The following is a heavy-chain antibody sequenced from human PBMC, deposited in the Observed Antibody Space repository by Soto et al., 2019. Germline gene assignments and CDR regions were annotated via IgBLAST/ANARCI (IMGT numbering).Heavy chain of an antibody. CDR2: INAVNSNT. Sequence: QVQLVQSGAEVKKPGASVKVSCKASGYTFTDYTMHWVRQAPGQRLEWMGWINAVNSNTKYSQKFQGRVTITRDTSASTAYMELSSLRSEDTAVYYCARDLGYCSSTSCYDYYYYYMDVWGIGTTVTVSS. CDR3: ARDLGYCSSTSCYDYYYYYMDV. V-gene: IGHV1-3*01. D-gene: IGHD2-2*01. CDR1: GYTFTDYT. J-gene: IGHJ6*03.